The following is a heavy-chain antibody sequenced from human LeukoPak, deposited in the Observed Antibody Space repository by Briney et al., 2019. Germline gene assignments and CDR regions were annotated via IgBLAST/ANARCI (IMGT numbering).Heavy chain of an antibody. CDR2: ISSSSNTI. CDR3: ARKFGELSSILDY. Sequence: GGSLRLSCAASGFTFSSYSMNWVRQAPGKGLEWVSYISSSSNTIYYADSVKGRFTISRDNAKNPLYLQMNSLRADDTAVYYCARKFGELSSILDYWGQGTLVTVSS. V-gene: IGHV3-48*01. J-gene: IGHJ4*02. CDR1: GFTFSSYS. D-gene: IGHD3-10*01.